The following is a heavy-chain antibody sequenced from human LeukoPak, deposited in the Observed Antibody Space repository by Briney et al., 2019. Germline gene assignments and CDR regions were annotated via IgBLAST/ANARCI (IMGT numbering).Heavy chain of an antibody. D-gene: IGHD3-22*01. Sequence: ASVKVSCKASGYTFTSYGISGVRQAPGQGLEWMGWISAYNGNTNYAQKLQGRVTMTTDTSTSTAYMELRSLRSDDTAVYYCARLYYDSSGYYPEDYWGQGTLVTVSS. CDR2: ISAYNGNT. V-gene: IGHV1-18*01. CDR3: ARLYYDSSGYYPEDY. J-gene: IGHJ4*02. CDR1: GYTFTSYG.